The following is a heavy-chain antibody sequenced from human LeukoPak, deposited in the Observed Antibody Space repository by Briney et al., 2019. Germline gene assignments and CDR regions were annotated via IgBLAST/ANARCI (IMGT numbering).Heavy chain of an antibody. J-gene: IGHJ4*02. Sequence: GGSMRLPCAASGFTFTSHSMSWLPQAPGKGLEWVTDISSCGHVTFYGDSVKGRFTVSRDQSQYTLFLHMSSLTADDTAVYYCAKHRLPVAGSPSKNPTAYFEDWGQGILVTVSS. V-gene: IGHV3-23*01. CDR3: AKHRLPVAGSPSKNPTAYFED. CDR1: GFTFTSHS. D-gene: IGHD6-19*01. CDR2: ISSCGHVT.